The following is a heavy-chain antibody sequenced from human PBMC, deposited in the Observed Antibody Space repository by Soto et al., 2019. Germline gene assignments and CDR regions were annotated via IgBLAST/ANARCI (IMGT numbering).Heavy chain of an antibody. J-gene: IGHJ6*02. CDR3: ARDLTPNWNDGYYGMDV. D-gene: IGHD1-1*01. Sequence: QVQLVQSGAEVKKPGASVKVSCKASGYTFTSYAMHWVRQAPGQRLEWMGWINAGNGNTKYSLKFQGRVTITRDTSASTAYMELSSLRSEDTAVYYCARDLTPNWNDGYYGMDVWGQGTTVTVSS. CDR1: GYTFTSYA. CDR2: INAGNGNT. V-gene: IGHV1-3*01.